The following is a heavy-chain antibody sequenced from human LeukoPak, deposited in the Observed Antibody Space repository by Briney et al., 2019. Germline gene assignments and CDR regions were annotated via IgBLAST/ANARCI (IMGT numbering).Heavy chain of an antibody. J-gene: IGHJ4*02. V-gene: IGHV5-10-1*01. Sequence: HGESLKISCKGSGYSFTSYWISWVRQMPGKGLEWMGRIDPSDSYTNYSPSFQGHVTISADKSISTAYLQWSSLKASDTAMYYCARISLKGYCSSTSCHAVWGQGTLVTVSS. CDR2: IDPSDSYT. D-gene: IGHD2-2*01. CDR3: ARISLKGYCSSTSCHAV. CDR1: GYSFTSYW.